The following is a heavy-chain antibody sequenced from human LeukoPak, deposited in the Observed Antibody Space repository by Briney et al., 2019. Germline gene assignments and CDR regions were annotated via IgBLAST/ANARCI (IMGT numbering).Heavy chain of an antibody. CDR1: GGSISSYY. Sequence: SETLSLTCIVSGGSISSYYWSWIRQPAGKGLEWIGRIYTSGSTNYNPSLKSRVTMSVDTSKNQFSLKLSSVTAADTAVYYCARAVGYYDSSGYTYYFDYWGQGTLVTVSS. J-gene: IGHJ4*02. CDR3: ARAVGYYDSSGYTYYFDY. V-gene: IGHV4-4*07. D-gene: IGHD3-22*01. CDR2: IYTSGST.